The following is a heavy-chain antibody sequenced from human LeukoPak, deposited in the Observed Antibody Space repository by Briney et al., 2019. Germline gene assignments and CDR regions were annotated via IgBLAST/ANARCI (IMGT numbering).Heavy chain of an antibody. J-gene: IGHJ4*02. CDR3: AKDGPWELLGYFDY. D-gene: IGHD1-26*01. V-gene: IGHV3-30*02. CDR2: IRYDGSNK. Sequence: GGSLRLSCAASGFTFSSYGMHWVRQAPGKGLEWVAFIRYDGSNKYYADSVKGRFTISRDNSKNTLYLQMNSLRAEDTAVYYCAKDGPWELLGYFDYWGQGTLVTVSS. CDR1: GFTFSSYG.